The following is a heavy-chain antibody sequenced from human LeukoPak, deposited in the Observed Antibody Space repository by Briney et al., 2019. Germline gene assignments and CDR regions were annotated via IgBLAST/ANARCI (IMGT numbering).Heavy chain of an antibody. CDR1: GFTFSRHG. V-gene: IGHV3-48*01. Sequence: GGSLRLSCAASGFTFSRHGMNWVRQAPGKGLEWISYIYTSSGAIYYADSVRGRFTISTDSAKNSLYLQMNSLRAEDTAVYYCARDGAWSGPFDYWGQGTLVTVSS. D-gene: IGHD3-3*01. CDR2: IYTSSGAI. J-gene: IGHJ4*02. CDR3: ARDGAWSGPFDY.